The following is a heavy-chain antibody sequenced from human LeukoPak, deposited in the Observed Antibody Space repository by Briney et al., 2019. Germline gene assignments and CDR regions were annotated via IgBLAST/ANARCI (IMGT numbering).Heavy chain of an antibody. Sequence: ASVKVSCKASGYTFTSYDVNWVRQATGQGLEWMGWMNPNSGNTGYAQKFQGRVTMTRNTSISTAYMELSSLRSEDTAVYYCARGLARTSMVTRGGVRFDYWGQGTLVTVSS. D-gene: IGHD5-18*01. CDR1: GYTFTSYD. CDR3: ARGLARTSMVTRGGVRFDY. J-gene: IGHJ4*02. CDR2: MNPNSGNT. V-gene: IGHV1-8*01.